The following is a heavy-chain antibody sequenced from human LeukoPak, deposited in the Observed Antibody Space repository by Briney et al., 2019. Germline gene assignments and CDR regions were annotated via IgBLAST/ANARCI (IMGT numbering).Heavy chain of an antibody. CDR2: IYYSGST. CDR3: ARDGGIVVVRGFYYGMDV. Sequence: PSETLSLTCTVSGGSISSYYWSWIRQPPGKGLEWIGYIYYSGSTSYNPSLKSRVTISVDTSKNQFSLKLSSVTAADTAVYYCARDGGIVVVRGFYYGMDVWGQGTTVTVSS. J-gene: IGHJ6*02. V-gene: IGHV4-59*12. CDR1: GGSISSYY. D-gene: IGHD3-22*01.